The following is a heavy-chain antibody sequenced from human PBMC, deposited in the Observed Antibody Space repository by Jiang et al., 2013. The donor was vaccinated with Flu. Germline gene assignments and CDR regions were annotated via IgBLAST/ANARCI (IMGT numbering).Heavy chain of an antibody. V-gene: IGHV4-39*01. J-gene: IGHJ4*02. CDR1: GGSISNGCCY. CDR3: ARREYSSSPFDY. Sequence: PGLVKPSETLSLTCTVSGGSISNGCCYWGWIRKPPGKGLEWIGSIYYTGTTYHNPSLKSRVTISKDTSKNQFSLKLSSVTAADTAVYYCARREYSSSPFDYWGPGTLVTVSS. D-gene: IGHD6-6*01. CDR2: IYYTGTT.